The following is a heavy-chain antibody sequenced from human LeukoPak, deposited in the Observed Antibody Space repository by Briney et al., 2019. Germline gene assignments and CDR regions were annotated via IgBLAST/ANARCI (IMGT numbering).Heavy chain of an antibody. CDR1: GFTFSSYS. D-gene: IGHD5-18*01. CDR2: ISSSSSYI. Sequence: GGSLRLSCAASGFTFSSYSMNWVRQAPGKGLEWVSSISSSSSYIYYADSVKGRFTISRDNAKNSLYLQMNSLRAEDTAAYYCARGEDTAMVTGGYNWFDPWGQGTLVTVSS. CDR3: ARGEDTAMVTGGYNWFDP. J-gene: IGHJ5*02. V-gene: IGHV3-21*01.